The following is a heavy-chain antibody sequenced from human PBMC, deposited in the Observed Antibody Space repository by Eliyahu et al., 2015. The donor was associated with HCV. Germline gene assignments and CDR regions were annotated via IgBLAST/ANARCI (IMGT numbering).Heavy chain of an antibody. J-gene: IGHJ4*02. CDR3: AKDRTFKQWPVDY. V-gene: IGHV3-30*18. D-gene: IGHD6-19*01. CDR2: ISYDGSNK. Sequence: QVQLVESGGGVVQPGRSLRLSCAASGFTFSSYGMHWVRQAPGKGLEWVAVISYDGSNKYYADSVKGRFTISRDNSKNTLYLQMNSLRAEDTAVYYCAKDRTFKQWPVDYWGQGTLVTVSS. CDR1: GFTFSSYG.